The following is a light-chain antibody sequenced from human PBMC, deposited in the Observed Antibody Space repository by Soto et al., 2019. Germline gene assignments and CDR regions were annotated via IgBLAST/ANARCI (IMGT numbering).Light chain of an antibody. CDR2: AAS. Sequence: DIQITQSASSLSASVGDRVTITCRASQSISSNLNWHQQKPGKAPKVLIYAASSLQSGVPSRFSGSGSGTDFTLTISSLQPEDFATYYCQQSYSIPYTFGQGTKVDI. J-gene: IGKJ2*01. V-gene: IGKV1-39*01. CDR1: QSISSN. CDR3: QQSYSIPYT.